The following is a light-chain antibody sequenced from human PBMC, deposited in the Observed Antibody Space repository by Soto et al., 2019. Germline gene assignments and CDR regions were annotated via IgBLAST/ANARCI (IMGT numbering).Light chain of an antibody. CDR2: EVT. V-gene: IGLV2-8*01. J-gene: IGLJ1*01. CDR3: SSFAGSRYV. CDR1: SSDVGGYNY. Sequence: QSALTQPPSASGSPGQSVTSSCTGTSSDVGGYNYVSWYQQHPGKVPKLMIYEVTKRPSGVPDRFSGSKSGNTASLTVSGLQVEDEADYYCSSFAGSRYVFGTGTKLTVL.